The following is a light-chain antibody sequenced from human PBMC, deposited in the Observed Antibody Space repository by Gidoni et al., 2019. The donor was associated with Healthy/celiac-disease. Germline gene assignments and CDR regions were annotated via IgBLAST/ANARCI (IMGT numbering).Light chain of an antibody. CDR2: KAS. Sequence: DIQMTQSPSTLSASVGDRVTITCRASQSISSWLAWYQQKPGKAPKLLIYKASSLESGVPSRFSGSGSGTEFTLTISSPQPDDIATYYCQQYNSYTITFGQXTRLEIK. J-gene: IGKJ5*01. CDR1: QSISSW. V-gene: IGKV1-5*03. CDR3: QQYNSYTIT.